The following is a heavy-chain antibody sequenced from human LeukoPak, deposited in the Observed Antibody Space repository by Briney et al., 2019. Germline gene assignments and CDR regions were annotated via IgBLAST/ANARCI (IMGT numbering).Heavy chain of an antibody. V-gene: IGHV3-66*01. CDR2: IYSGGST. Sequence: GGSLRLSCAASGFTVSSNYMSWVRQAPGKGLEWVSVIYSGGSTYYADSVKGRFTISRDNSKNALYLQMNSLRAEDTAVYYCASTFYGDSPPYWGQGTLVTVSS. J-gene: IGHJ4*02. CDR1: GFTVSSNY. D-gene: IGHD4-17*01. CDR3: ASTFYGDSPPY.